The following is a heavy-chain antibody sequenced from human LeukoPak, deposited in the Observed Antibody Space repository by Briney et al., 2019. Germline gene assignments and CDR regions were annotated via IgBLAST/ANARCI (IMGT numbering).Heavy chain of an antibody. D-gene: IGHD1-20*01. CDR1: GGSISSHY. Sequence: SETLSLTCTVSGGSISSHYWSWIRQPPGKGLEWIGYIYYSGSTNYNPSLKSRVTISVDTSKNQFPLKLSSVTAADTAVYYCARNYNWDRGNWFDPWGQGTLVTVSS. CDR3: ARNYNWDRGNWFDP. V-gene: IGHV4-59*11. J-gene: IGHJ5*02. CDR2: IYYSGST.